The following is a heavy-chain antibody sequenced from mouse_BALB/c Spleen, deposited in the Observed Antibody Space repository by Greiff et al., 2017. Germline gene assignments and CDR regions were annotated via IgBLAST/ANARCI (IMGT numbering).Heavy chain of an antibody. CDR1: GYTFTSYW. CDR3: AILWSTRGSMDY. D-gene: IGHD1-1*02. V-gene: IGHV1-55*01. CDR2: IYPGSHST. J-gene: IGHJ4*01. Sequence: QVQLQQPGAELVKPGTSVKMSCKASGYTFTSYWMHWVKQRPGQGLEWIGDIYPGSHSTNYNEKFKSKATLTVDTSSSTAYMQLSSLTSEDSAVYYCAILWSTRGSMDYWGQGTSVTVSS.